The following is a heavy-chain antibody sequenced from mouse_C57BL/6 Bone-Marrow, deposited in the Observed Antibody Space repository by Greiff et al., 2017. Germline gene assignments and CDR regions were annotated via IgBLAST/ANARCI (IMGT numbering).Heavy chain of an antibody. CDR1: GFTFSSYA. CDR2: ISDGGSYT. D-gene: IGHD2-4*01. J-gene: IGHJ4*01. Sequence: EVHLVESGGGLVKPGGSLKLSCAASGFTFSSYAMSWVRQTPEKRLEWVATISDGGSYTYYPDNVKGRFTISRDNAKNNLYLQMSHLKSEDTAMYYCARERGYDYDDYAMDYWGQGTSVTVSS. CDR3: ARERGYDYDDYAMDY. V-gene: IGHV5-4*01.